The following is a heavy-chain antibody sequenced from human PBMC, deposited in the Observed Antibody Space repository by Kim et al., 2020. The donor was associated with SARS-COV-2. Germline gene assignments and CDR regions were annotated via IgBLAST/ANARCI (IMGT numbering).Heavy chain of an antibody. CDR3: ARGFGEIAAAGSYYVGY. Sequence: ASVKVSCKASGYTFTSYAMHWVRQAPGQRLEWMGWINASSGNTKYSQKFQGRVTITRDTSVSTAYMELSSLRSEDTAVYYCARGFGEIAAAGSYYVGYWGQGPLVTLSS. D-gene: IGHD6-13*01. CDR1: GYTFTSYA. J-gene: IGHJ4*02. CDR2: INASSGNT. V-gene: IGHV1-3*01.